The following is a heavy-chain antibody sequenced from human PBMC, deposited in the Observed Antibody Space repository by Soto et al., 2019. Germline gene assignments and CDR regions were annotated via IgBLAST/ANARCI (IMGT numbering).Heavy chain of an antibody. V-gene: IGHV4-30-4*01. CDR3: VGTGTTDDY. J-gene: IGHJ4*02. CDR1: GASVSSGDYY. D-gene: IGHD1-1*01. Sequence: HVQLQESGPGLVKPSQTLSLTCTVSGASVSSGDYYWSCIRQPPGKGLEWIGYIYSSGGSYYNPSLKGRLTISIETSKNQFSLKLNSVTVADTAIYYCVGTGTTDDYWARGTLVTVSS. CDR2: IYSSGGS.